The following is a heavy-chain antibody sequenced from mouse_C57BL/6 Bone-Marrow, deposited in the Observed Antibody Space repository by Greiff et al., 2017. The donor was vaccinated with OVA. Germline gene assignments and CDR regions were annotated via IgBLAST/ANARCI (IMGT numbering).Heavy chain of an antibody. CDR2: IDPEDGET. CDR3: ARGGNYVHFDY. Sequence: EVQLQQSGAELVKPGASVKLSCTASGFNIKDYYMHWVKQRTEQGLEWIGRIDPEDGETKYAPKFQSKATITADTSSNTAYLQLSSLTSEDTAVYYCARGGNYVHFDYWGQGTTLTVSS. CDR1: GFNIKDYY. D-gene: IGHD2-1*01. V-gene: IGHV14-2*01. J-gene: IGHJ2*01.